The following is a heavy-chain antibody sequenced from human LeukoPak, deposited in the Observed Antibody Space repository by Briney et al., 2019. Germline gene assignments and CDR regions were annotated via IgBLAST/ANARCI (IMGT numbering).Heavy chain of an antibody. CDR1: GGSISSYY. D-gene: IGHD6-13*01. V-gene: IGHV4-59*08. CDR3: ARLISRETDGYSSSWYWDYYYGMDV. Sequence: SEALSLTCTVSGGSISSYYWSWVRHPPGKGLEWIGYIYYSGSTNYNPSLKSRATLSVDTSKNQFSLKLSSVTAADTAVYYCARLISRETDGYSSSWYWDYYYGMDVWGQGTTVTVSS. J-gene: IGHJ6*02. CDR2: IYYSGST.